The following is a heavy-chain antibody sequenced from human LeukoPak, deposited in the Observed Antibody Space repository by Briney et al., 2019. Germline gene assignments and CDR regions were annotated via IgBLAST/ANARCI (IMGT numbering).Heavy chain of an antibody. CDR2: INPNSGDT. V-gene: IGHV1-2*02. CDR3: ARDGGNIVVVPAAILIT. CDR1: GYTFTGYY. Sequence: ASVKVSCKASGYTFTGYYMHWVRQAPGQGLEWMGWINPNSGDTNYAQKFQGRVTMTRDTSISTAYMELSRLRSDDTAVYYCARDGGNIVVVPAAILITWGQGTLVTVSS. J-gene: IGHJ5*02. D-gene: IGHD2-2*02.